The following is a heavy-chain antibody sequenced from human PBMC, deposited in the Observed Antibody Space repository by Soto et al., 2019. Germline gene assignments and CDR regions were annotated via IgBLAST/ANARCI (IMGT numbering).Heavy chain of an antibody. CDR1: GGSISSSSYY. V-gene: IGHV4-39*01. D-gene: IGHD3-10*01. Sequence: QLQLQESGPGLVKPSETLSLTCTVSGGSISSSSYYWGWIRQPPGKGLEWIGSIYYSGSTYYNPSLKSRVTISVDTSKNQFSLKLSSVTAADTAVYYCARVLVRGVIADYWGQGTLVTV. CDR3: ARVLVRGVIADY. CDR2: IYYSGST. J-gene: IGHJ4*02.